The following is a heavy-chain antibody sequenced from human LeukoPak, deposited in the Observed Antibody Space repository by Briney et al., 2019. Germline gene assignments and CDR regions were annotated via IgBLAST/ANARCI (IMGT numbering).Heavy chain of an antibody. V-gene: IGHV1-69*04. CDR1: GSTFSSYT. J-gene: IGHJ5*02. CDR3: ARDLSEGDIVVVPAAIGYNWFDP. Sequence: GASVKVSCKASGSTFSSYTISWVRQAPGQGLEWMGRIIPILGIANYAQKFQGRVTITADKSTSTAYMELSSLRSEDTAVYYCARDLSEGDIVVVPAAIGYNWFDPWGQGTLVTVSS. CDR2: IIPILGIA. D-gene: IGHD2-2*01.